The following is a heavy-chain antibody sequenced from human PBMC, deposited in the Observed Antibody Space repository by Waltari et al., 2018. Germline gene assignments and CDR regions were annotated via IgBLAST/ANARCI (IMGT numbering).Heavy chain of an antibody. CDR1: GFSFSSYT. D-gene: IGHD4-17*01. CDR3: ARVVEGGRGRRYGGSNLIGGQYYYYNVDV. CDR2: VSGFSDYI. J-gene: IGHJ6*03. Sequence: VQLVESGGGLVKPGGSLRLSCTGSGFSFSSYTMNWVRQAPGKGLEWVSSVSGFSDYISYADSVKGRFTISRDNAKNSLYLQMDSLRAEDTAVYFCARVVEGGRGRRYGGSNLIGGQYYYYNVDVWGKGTTVTVSS. V-gene: IGHV3-21*01.